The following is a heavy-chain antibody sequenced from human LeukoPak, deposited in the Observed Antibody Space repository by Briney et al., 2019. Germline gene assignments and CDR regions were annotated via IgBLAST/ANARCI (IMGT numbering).Heavy chain of an antibody. CDR1: GYTFTNYY. J-gene: IGHJ5*02. CDR3: ARAVEYSSSVGWFDP. Sequence: ASVKVSCKASGYTFTNYYIHWVRQAPGQGFEWMGVINPSGGSTTYAQKFQGRVTMTRDTSTNTVYMELSSLRSEDTAVYYCARAVEYSSSVGWFDPWGQGTLVTVSS. CDR2: INPSGGST. V-gene: IGHV1-46*01. D-gene: IGHD6-19*01.